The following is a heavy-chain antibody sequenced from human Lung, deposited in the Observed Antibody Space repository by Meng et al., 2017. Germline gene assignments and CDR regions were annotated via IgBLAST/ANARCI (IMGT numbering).Heavy chain of an antibody. V-gene: IGHV1-69*10. J-gene: IGHJ6*02. CDR3: ASGTVATSGPQFYYYSVDV. D-gene: IGHD1-1*01. Sequence: SVKVSCKASGGIFTRYAFSWVRQAPGQGLEWMGGYIPVLDIANYAQKFQGRVTITADTATATAYMELSNLRSEDTAFYYCASGTVATSGPQFYYYSVDVWGQGTTVTVSS. CDR2: YIPVLDIA. CDR1: GGIFTRYA.